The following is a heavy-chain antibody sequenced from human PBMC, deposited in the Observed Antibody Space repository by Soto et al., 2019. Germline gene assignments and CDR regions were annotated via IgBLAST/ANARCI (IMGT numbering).Heavy chain of an antibody. J-gene: IGHJ6*02. CDR2: IAHAGSNA. Sequence: QVQLVESGGGVVQPGGSLRLSCAASGFTVRNHAMPWVRQAPGKGLECLAVIAHAGSNAFYRDSVKGRFTVSRDNSKNPLYLYMNSLRSEDTGVYYCARGDREDILVVVGARPGEYGTDIWGQGTTVIVSS. D-gene: IGHD2-15*01. CDR3: ARGDREDILVVVGARPGEYGTDI. V-gene: IGHV3-30-3*01. CDR1: GFTVRNHA.